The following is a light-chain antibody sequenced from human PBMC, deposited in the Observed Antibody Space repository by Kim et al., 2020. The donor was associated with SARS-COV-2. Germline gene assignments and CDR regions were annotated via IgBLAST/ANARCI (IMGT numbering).Light chain of an antibody. CDR2: GAS. V-gene: IGKV3-20*01. CDR1: QSVSSSY. CDR3: QQYGSSPSYS. J-gene: IGKJ2*03. Sequence: SPGERATLSCRASQSVSSSYLAWYQQKPGQAPRLLIYGASSRATGIPDRFSGSGSGTDFTLTISRLEPEDFAVYYCQQYGSSPSYSFGQGTKLEI.